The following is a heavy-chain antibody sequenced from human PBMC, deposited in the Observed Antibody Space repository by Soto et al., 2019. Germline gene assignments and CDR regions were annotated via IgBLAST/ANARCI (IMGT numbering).Heavy chain of an antibody. Sequence: GSLRLSCAASGFAFSSYAMSWVRQAPGKGLEWVSAISGSGGSTYYADSVKGRFTISRDNSKNTLYLQMNSLRAEDTAVYYCAKAYYDILTGYGYWGQGTLVTVSS. CDR3: AKAYYDILTGYGY. CDR1: GFAFSSYA. V-gene: IGHV3-23*01. CDR2: ISGSGGST. J-gene: IGHJ4*02. D-gene: IGHD3-9*01.